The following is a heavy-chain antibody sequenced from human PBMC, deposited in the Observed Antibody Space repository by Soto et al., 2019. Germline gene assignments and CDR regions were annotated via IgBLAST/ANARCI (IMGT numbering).Heavy chain of an antibody. V-gene: IGHV3-23*01. CDR1: GFTFSSYA. J-gene: IGHJ4*02. CDR3: ARTVYYYDSRGYYSY. CDR2: ISGSGGST. Sequence: EVQLLESGGGLVQPGGSLRLSCAASGFTFSSYAMSWVRQAPGKGLEWVSSISGSGGSTYYADSVKGRFTISRDNSKNTLYLQMNSLRAEDTAVYYCARTVYYYDSRGYYSYWGQGTLVSVSS. D-gene: IGHD3-22*01.